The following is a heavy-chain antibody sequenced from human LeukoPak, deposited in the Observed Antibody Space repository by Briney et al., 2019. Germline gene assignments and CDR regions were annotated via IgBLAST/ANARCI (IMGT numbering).Heavy chain of an antibody. CDR1: GVIFRKYG. Sequence: GGALRLSCAVSGVIFRKYGMHWGRQAPGRGRECVTFIRYDRTNQFYADSVKGRFTISRDNSKNTLYLQMNSLRAEITAVYFCAKDEFEDTSLVFDNRGQGPLVRVSS. V-gene: IGHV3-30*02. D-gene: IGHD3-10*01. J-gene: IGHJ4*02. CDR3: AKDEFEDTSLVFDN. CDR2: IRYDRTNQ.